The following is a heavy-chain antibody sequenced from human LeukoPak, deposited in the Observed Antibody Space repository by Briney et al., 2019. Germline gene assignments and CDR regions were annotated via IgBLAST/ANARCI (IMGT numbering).Heavy chain of an antibody. CDR1: GYTLTELS. V-gene: IGHV1-24*01. D-gene: IGHD6-19*01. Sequence: ASVKVSCKVSGYTLTELSMHWVRQAPGKGLEWMGGFDPEDGETIYAQKFQGRVTMTEDISTDTAYMELSSLRSEDTAVYYCATDRRVAGIRYFDYWGQGTLVTVSS. CDR2: FDPEDGET. CDR3: ATDRRVAGIRYFDY. J-gene: IGHJ4*02.